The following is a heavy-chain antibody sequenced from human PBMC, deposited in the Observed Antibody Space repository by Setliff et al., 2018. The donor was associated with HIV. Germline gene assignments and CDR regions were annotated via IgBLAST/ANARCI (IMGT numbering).Heavy chain of an antibody. V-gene: IGHV4-4*08. CDR3: ARAAYSGTYLWEPATDL. CDR1: GGSISSHY. CDR2: IYTSGST. D-gene: IGHD1-26*01. Sequence: SETLSLTCTVSGGSISSHYWSWIRQPPGKGLEWIGHIYTSGSTNYNPTLKRRITISADTSKNQLSLNLSSVTAADTAVYYCARAAYSGTYLWEPATDLWGRGTLVTVSS. J-gene: IGHJ2*01.